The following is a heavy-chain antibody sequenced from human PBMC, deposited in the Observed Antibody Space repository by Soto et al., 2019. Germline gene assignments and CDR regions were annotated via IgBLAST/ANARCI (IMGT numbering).Heavy chain of an antibody. Sequence: GESLKLSFKGSGYSFTSYWIGWVRQLPGKGLEWMGNIYHGDSDTRYPPPIQGHVTISAAKSINTAYLQWSSLKASETAMYCSATQANFRADTNAFDPWGQGTMVTVSS. CDR2: IYHGDSDT. CDR3: ATQANFRADTNAFDP. D-gene: IGHD1-7*01. V-gene: IGHV5-51*01. CDR1: GYSFTSYW. J-gene: IGHJ3*01.